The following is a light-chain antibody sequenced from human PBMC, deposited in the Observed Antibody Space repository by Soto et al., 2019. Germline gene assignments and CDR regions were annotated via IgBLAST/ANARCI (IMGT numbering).Light chain of an antibody. V-gene: IGLV4-69*01. J-gene: IGLJ3*02. Sequence: QLVLTQSPSASASLGASVKLTCTLSSGHSNYAIAWHQQQPEKGPRYLMKLNTDGSHSKGDGIPDRFSGSSSGAERYLTISSLQSDDEADYYCQTWGTGPWVFGGGTQLTVL. CDR1: SGHSNYA. CDR3: QTWGTGPWV. CDR2: LNTDGSH.